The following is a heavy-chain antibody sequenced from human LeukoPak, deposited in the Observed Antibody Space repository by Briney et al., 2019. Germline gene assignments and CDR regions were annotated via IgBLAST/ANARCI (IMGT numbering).Heavy chain of an antibody. CDR2: MNPNSGNT. CDR3: ARVPIDYGDYEVGFDY. V-gene: IGHV1-8*01. Sequence: GASVTVSCKASGYTFTSYDINWVRQATGQGLEWMGWMNPNSGNTGYAQKFQGRVTMTRNTSISTAYMELSSLRSEDTAVYYCARVPIDYGDYEVGFDYWGQGTLVTVSS. J-gene: IGHJ4*02. D-gene: IGHD4-17*01. CDR1: GYTFTSYD.